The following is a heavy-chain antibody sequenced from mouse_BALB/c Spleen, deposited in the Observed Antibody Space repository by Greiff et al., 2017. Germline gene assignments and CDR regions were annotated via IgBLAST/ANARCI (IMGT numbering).Heavy chain of an antibody. V-gene: IGHV2-9-2*01. D-gene: IGHD2-10*02. J-gene: IGHJ3*01. CDR1: GFSLTSYD. Sequence: VMLVESGPGLVAPSQSLSITCTVSGFSLTSYDISWTRQPPGKGLEWLGVIWTGGGTNYNSAFMSRLSISKDNSKSQVFLKLNSLQTDDTATYYCAKNGYGRAYWGQGTLVTVSA. CDR3: AKNGYGRAY. CDR2: IWTGGGT.